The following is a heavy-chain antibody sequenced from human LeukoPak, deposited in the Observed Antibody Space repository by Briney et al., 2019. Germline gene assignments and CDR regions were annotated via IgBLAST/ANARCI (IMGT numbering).Heavy chain of an antibody. CDR2: IRQDGDTK. D-gene: IGHD6-13*01. CDR1: GFPFNAYW. Sequence: GGSLRLSCAASGFPFNAYWMTWVRQAPGKGLEWVANIRQDGDTKYYVDSVKGRFTISRDNAMNSLYLQMNSLRAEDTAIYYCARSLPYGTTWYGRSDFWGQGTLVTVFS. J-gene: IGHJ4*02. CDR3: ARSLPYGTTWYGRSDF. V-gene: IGHV3-7*03.